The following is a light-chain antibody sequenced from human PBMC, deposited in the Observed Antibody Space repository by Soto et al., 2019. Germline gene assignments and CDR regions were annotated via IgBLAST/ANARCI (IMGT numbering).Light chain of an antibody. CDR1: SSDIGAYNY. CDR2: EVS. Sequence: QSVLTQPASVSGSPGQSITISCTGSSSDIGAYNYVSWFQQYPGKAPKLIISEVSNRPSGVSNRFSGSKSGTAAPLTISGLQTEDEADYFCFSFTTDWTHVFGTGTKGTVL. J-gene: IGLJ1*01. CDR3: FSFTTDWTHV. V-gene: IGLV2-14*01.